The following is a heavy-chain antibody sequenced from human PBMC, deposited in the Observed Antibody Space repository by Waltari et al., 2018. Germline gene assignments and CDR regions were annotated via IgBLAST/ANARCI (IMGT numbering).Heavy chain of an antibody. J-gene: IGHJ4*02. V-gene: IGHV4-59*01. CDR2: VHYSGGT. CDR1: GDSFSSYY. Sequence: QVQLQESGPGLVKPSETLSLTCTVSGDSFSSYYWSWIRQPPGKGLEWVGYVHYSGGTNSNPSLKSRVTISVDTSKNQFSLKLSSVTAADTAVYYCAARKPYNWNYYWGQGTLVTVSS. CDR3: AARKPYNWNYY. D-gene: IGHD1-7*01.